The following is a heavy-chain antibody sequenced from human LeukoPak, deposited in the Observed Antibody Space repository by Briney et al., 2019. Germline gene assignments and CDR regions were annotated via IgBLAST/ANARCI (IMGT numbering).Heavy chain of an antibody. CDR3: ARPTVTAGWYFDL. Sequence: AASVKVSCKSPGNSFTHYYLHWVRQAPGQGLEWVGWIDPNSGGTAYAQKFQGRVTTTRDTSISTVYMELSSLRSDDTAIYYCARPTVTAGWYFDLWGRGTLVTVSS. J-gene: IGHJ2*01. D-gene: IGHD4-17*01. V-gene: IGHV1-2*02. CDR2: IDPNSGGT. CDR1: GNSFTHYY.